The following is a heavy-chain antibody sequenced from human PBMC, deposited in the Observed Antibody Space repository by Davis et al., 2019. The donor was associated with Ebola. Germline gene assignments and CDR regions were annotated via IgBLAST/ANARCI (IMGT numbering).Heavy chain of an antibody. CDR2: IIPIFGTA. CDR3: ASVSGSFEGFHYYYYGMDV. D-gene: IGHD1-26*01. CDR1: GGTFSSYA. J-gene: IGHJ6*02. Sequence: SVKVSCKASGGTFSSYAISWVRQAPGQGLEWMGRIIPIFGTANYAQKFQGRVTITADKSTSTAYMELSSLRSEDTAVYYCASVSGSFEGFHYYYYGMDVWGQGTTVTVSS. V-gene: IGHV1-69*06.